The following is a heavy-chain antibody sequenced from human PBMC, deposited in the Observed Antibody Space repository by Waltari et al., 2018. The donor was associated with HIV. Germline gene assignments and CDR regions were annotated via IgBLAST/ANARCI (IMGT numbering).Heavy chain of an antibody. D-gene: IGHD2-2*01. V-gene: IGHV3-21*01. CDR1: GFTFSSYS. J-gene: IGHJ4*02. CDR2: ISSSSSYI. Sequence: EVQLVESGGGLVKPGGSLRLSCAASGFTFSSYSMNWVRQAPGKGLEWVSSISSSSSYIYYADSVKGRFTISRDNAKNSLYLQMNSLRAEDTAVYYCARSYFGRGCSSTSCYPFDYWGQGTLVTVSS. CDR3: ARSYFGRGCSSTSCYPFDY.